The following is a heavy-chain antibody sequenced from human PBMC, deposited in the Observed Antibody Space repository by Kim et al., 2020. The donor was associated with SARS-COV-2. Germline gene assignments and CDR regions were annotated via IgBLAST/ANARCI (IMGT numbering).Heavy chain of an antibody. CDR1: GFTFGDYA. V-gene: IGHV3-23*01. D-gene: IGHD2-8*02. CDR2: ISSGDGST. CDR3: AKSQNLVRFYYYAMNV. J-gene: IGHJ6*02. Sequence: WGSLRLSCAASGFTFGDYAMNWVRQSPAKGLEWVSSISSGDGSTYYADSVKGRFIISRDNSKNMLYLQMNNLRAEDTALYYCAKSQNLVRFYYYAMNVWGQGTTVTVSS.